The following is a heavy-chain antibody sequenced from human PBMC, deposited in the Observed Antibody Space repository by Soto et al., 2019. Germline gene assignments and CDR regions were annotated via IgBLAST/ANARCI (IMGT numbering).Heavy chain of an antibody. V-gene: IGHV1-69*01. Sequence: QVQLVQSGAEVKKPGSSVKVSCKASGGTFSSYAISWVRQAPGQGLEWMGGIIPISGTANYAQKFQGRVTITADESRSTAYMELSSLRSEDTSVYYCARSQGSSTSLEIYYYYYYGMDVWGQGTTVTVS. CDR2: IIPISGTA. J-gene: IGHJ6*02. D-gene: IGHD2-2*01. CDR1: GGTFSSYA. CDR3: ARSQGSSTSLEIYYYYYYGMDV.